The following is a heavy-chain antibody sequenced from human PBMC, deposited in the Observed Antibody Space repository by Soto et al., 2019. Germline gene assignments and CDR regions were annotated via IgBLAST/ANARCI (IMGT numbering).Heavy chain of an antibody. V-gene: IGHV4-59*01. J-gene: IGHJ5*02. Sequence: PSETQSVTCTVSDGSIRSYDWSWIRQPPGKGLEWIGYIYYSGSTNYNPSLRSRVTISVDTSKNQFSLKLSSVTAADTAVYYCARVSHPGDFGFDPWGQGTLVTVSS. CDR3: ARVSHPGDFGFDP. CDR2: IYYSGST. CDR1: DGSIRSYD. D-gene: IGHD3-3*01.